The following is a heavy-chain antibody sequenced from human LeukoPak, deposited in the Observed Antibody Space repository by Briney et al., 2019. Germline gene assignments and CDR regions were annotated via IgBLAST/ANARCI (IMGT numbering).Heavy chain of an antibody. CDR1: EFTFSSYE. Sequence: PGGSLRLSCAASEFTFSSYEMNWVRQAPGKGLEWVSYISSSGSTIYYADSVKGRFTISRDNAKNSLYLQMNSLRAEDTAVYYCAALGADYDILTGYSRLGYYGMDVWGKGTTVTVSS. J-gene: IGHJ6*04. D-gene: IGHD3-9*01. V-gene: IGHV3-48*03. CDR2: ISSSGSTI. CDR3: AALGADYDILTGYSRLGYYGMDV.